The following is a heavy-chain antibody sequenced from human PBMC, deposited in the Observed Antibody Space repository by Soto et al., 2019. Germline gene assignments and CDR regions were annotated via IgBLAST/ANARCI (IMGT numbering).Heavy chain of an antibody. CDR2: INHSGST. V-gene: IGHV4-34*01. J-gene: IGHJ4*02. CDR1: GGSFSGYY. Sequence: QVQLQQWGAGLLKPSETLSLTCAVYGGSFSGYYWSWIRQPPGKGLEWIGEINHSGSTNYNPSLKSRVPISVDTSKNQFSLKLSSVTAADTAVYYCARQGTLLTVMYYFDYWGQGTLVTVSS. CDR3: ARQGTLLTVMYYFDY. D-gene: IGHD4-17*01.